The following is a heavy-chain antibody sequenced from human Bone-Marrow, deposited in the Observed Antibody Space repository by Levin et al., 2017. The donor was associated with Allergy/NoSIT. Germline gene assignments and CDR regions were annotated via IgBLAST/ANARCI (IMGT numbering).Heavy chain of an antibody. J-gene: IGHJ6*02. CDR2: MSPFGNI. V-gene: IGHV4-4*02. CDR1: GVSITSNNW. CDR3: VRNAYYVYVMDV. Sequence: SETLSLICTVSGVSITSNNWWGWVRQPPGKGLEWIAEMSPFGNIHYSPSLKSRLTLSLDTSNNQFSLSLTSVTAADTAVYYCVRNAYYVYVMDVWGQGTTVTVS.